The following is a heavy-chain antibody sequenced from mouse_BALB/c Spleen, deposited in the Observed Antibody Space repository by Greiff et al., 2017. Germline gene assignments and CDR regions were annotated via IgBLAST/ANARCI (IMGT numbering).Heavy chain of an antibody. J-gene: IGHJ3*01. Sequence: EVKLEESGAELVRSGASVKLSCTASGFNIKDYYMHWVKQRPEQGLEWIGWIDPENGDTEYAPKFQGKATMTADTSSNTAYLQLSSLTSEDTAVYYCNLPDGNYESWFAYWGQGTLVTVSA. CDR1: GFNIKDYY. D-gene: IGHD2-1*01. CDR2: IDPENGDT. CDR3: NLPDGNYESWFAY. V-gene: IGHV14-4*02.